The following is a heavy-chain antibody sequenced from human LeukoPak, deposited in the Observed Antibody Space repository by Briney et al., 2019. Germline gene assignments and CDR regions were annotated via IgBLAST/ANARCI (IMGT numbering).Heavy chain of an antibody. CDR1: GFTFSNYD. CDR3: AKGAVVVVAAHLDY. D-gene: IGHD2-15*01. CDR2: ISGGGPST. J-gene: IGHJ4*02. Sequence: GGSLRLSCVASGFTFSNYDMSWVRQAPGKGLEWVSLISGGGPSTYYTDSVKGRFTISRDNSKNTLYLQMNSLRAEDTAVYYCAKGAVVVVAAHLDYWGQGTLVTVSS. V-gene: IGHV3-23*01.